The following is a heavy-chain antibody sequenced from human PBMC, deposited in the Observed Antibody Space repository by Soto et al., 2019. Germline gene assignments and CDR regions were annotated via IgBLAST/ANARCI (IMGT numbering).Heavy chain of an antibody. CDR1: RYSFTSYW. CDR2: IYPGDSDT. J-gene: IGHJ4*02. CDR3: ARPPYSASYYYFDQ. Sequence: PGESLKISCKASRYSFTSYWIGWVRQMPGKGLEWMGIIYPGDSDTIYGPSFQGQVTISADKSISTAYLQWNSLKASDTAMYYCARPPYSASYYYFDQWGQGTPVTVSS. D-gene: IGHD1-26*01. V-gene: IGHV5-51*01.